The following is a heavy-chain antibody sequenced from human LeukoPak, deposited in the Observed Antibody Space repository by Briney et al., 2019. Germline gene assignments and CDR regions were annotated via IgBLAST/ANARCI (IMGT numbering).Heavy chain of an antibody. CDR1: GSRFTSYW. Sequence: GESLKISWQGSGSRFTSYWVGGVRQMPGKGLEWMGIINPEDSDTTYSPSFQGQVTISADKSISIAYLQWSSLKASDTAMYYCARLRTTRGPITVTPSYPGSPNWFDRWGQGTLVTVSS. J-gene: IGHJ5*02. V-gene: IGHV5-51*01. CDR3: ARLRTTRGPITVTPSYPGSPNWFDR. CDR2: INPEDSDT. D-gene: IGHD4-17*01.